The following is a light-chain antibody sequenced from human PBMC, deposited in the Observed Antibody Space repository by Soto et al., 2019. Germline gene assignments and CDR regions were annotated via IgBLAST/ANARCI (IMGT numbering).Light chain of an antibody. Sequence: EIVLTQSPATLYLSPGERATLSCRASQSVSSYLAWYQQKPGQAPRLLIYDASNRATGIPARFSGSGSGTDFTLNISSLEPEDFAVYCCQQRSNWPFLYTFGQGTKLEIK. J-gene: IGKJ2*01. CDR3: QQRSNWPFLYT. CDR2: DAS. V-gene: IGKV3-11*01. CDR1: QSVSSY.